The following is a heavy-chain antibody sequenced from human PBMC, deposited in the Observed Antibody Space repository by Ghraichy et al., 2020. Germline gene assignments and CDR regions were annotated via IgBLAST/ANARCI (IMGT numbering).Heavy chain of an antibody. Sequence: SQTLSLTCTVSGGSISSSSYYWGWIRQPPGKGLEWIGSIYYSGSTYYNPSLKSRVTISIDTSKNQFSLKLSSVTAADTAVYYCARRYYYDIDIWGQGTMVTVSS. CDR1: GGSISSSSYY. CDR3: ARRYYYDIDI. CDR2: IYYSGST. J-gene: IGHJ3*02. V-gene: IGHV4-39*01. D-gene: IGHD3-22*01.